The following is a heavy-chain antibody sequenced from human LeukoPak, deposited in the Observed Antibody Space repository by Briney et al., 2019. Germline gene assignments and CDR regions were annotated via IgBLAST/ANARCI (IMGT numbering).Heavy chain of an antibody. Sequence: GGSLRLSCATSGFTFSSCVMAWVSQAPGKGLEWVSSISGSGGSTYYADSVKGRFTISRDNSMNTLYLQMNSLRADDTAVYYCAKRDCRDTHCYGFDYWGQGTLVTVSS. V-gene: IGHV3-23*01. CDR2: ISGSGGST. CDR3: AKRDCRDTHCYGFDY. J-gene: IGHJ4*02. CDR1: GFTFSSCV. D-gene: IGHD2-2*01.